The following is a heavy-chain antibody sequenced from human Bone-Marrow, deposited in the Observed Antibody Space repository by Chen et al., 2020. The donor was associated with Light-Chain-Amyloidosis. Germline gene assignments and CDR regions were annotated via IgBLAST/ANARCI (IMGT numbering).Heavy chain of an antibody. V-gene: IGHV1-46*01. CDR2: VFPSDGST. CDR3: GRDNNAFDV. CDR1: GYIFTTFY. J-gene: IGHJ3*01. Sequence: QVQLVQSGAEVKKPGASVKVSCKASGYIFTTFYMHWVRQAPGQGLEWMGMVFPSDGSTSYAQEFQDRVTMTSDTSTRTIYMDLSSLRSDDTAMYYCGRDNNAFDVWGHGTMVTVSS.